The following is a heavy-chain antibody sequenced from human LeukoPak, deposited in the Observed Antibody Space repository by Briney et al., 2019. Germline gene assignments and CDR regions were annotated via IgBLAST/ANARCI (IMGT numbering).Heavy chain of an antibody. V-gene: IGHV3-7*01. D-gene: IGHD6-25*01. CDR2: IRQDGNEK. J-gene: IGHJ5*02. CDR3: PRPPSGSNRFDP. Sequence: GGSLRLSCAASGFIFSNYWTSWVRQAPGEGLEWVANIRQDGNEKYYVDSVKGQLTISRHNAKNSVYLQMKSLRAEDTAVYYCPRPPSGSNRFDPWGKRTLVTVAS. CDR1: GFIFSNYW.